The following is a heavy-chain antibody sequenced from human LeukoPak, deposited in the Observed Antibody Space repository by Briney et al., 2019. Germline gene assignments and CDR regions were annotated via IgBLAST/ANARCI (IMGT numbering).Heavy chain of an antibody. J-gene: IGHJ6*02. CDR2: INPNSGDT. V-gene: IGHV1-2*02. D-gene: IGHD1-26*01. CDR3: ARTLPNYYYGMDV. CDR1: GYTFSGYY. Sequence: ASVKVSCKASGYTFSGYYMHWVRQAPGQGLEWMGWINPNSGDTNYAQKFQGRVSMTRDTSINTAYMELSRLRSDDTSVYYCARTLPNYYYGMDVWGQGTPVTVSS.